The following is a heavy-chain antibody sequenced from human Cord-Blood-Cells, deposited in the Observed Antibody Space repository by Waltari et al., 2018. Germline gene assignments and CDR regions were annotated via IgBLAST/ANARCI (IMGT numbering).Heavy chain of an antibody. D-gene: IGHD3-22*01. CDR1: GGTFSSYA. J-gene: IGHJ6*02. Sequence: QVQLVQSGAEVTKPGSSVKVSCKASGGTFSSYAISWVRQAPGQGLEWMGGIIPIFGTANYAQKFQGRVTITADEATSTAYMELSSLRSEDTAVYYCASHYDSSGYYYYYGMDVWGQGTTVTVSS. V-gene: IGHV1-69*01. CDR3: ASHYDSSGYYYYYGMDV. CDR2: IIPIFGTA.